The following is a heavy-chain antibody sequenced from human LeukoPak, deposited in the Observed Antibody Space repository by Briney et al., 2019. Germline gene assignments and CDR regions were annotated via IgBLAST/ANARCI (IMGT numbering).Heavy chain of an antibody. D-gene: IGHD2-2*01. V-gene: IGHV1-2*02. Sequence: ASVKVSCKASGYTFTVYYIHWVRQAPGQGLHWMGWISSNNGGTKYAQNFQGRVTMTRATSITTAYMELTNLKSGDTAVYYCARGDLAFVPAADRYGYYLWGQGTLVTVSS. CDR2: ISSNNGGT. J-gene: IGHJ4*02. CDR1: GYTFTVYY. CDR3: ARGDLAFVPAADRYGYYL.